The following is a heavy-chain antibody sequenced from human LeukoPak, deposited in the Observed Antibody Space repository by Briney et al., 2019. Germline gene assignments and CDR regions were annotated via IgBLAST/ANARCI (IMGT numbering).Heavy chain of an antibody. CDR3: ARADTSGWYKSGFDY. V-gene: IGHV3-13*01. Sequence: GGSLRLSCAASGFTVGRFDIHWVRQGTRKGLEWVSGIGIAGDTYYPDSVKGRFTISRENAKNSMYLQMNSLRVEDTAVYYCARADTSGWYKSGFDYWGQGTLVTVSS. D-gene: IGHD6-19*01. CDR2: IGIAGDT. CDR1: GFTVGRFD. J-gene: IGHJ4*02.